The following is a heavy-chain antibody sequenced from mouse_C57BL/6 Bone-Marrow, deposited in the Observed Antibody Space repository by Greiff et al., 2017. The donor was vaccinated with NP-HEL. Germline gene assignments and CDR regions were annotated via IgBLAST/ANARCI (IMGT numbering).Heavy chain of an antibody. CDR2: IDLNSGGT. V-gene: IGHV1-72*01. D-gene: IGHD1-1*01. Sequence: QVQLQQPGAELVKPGASVKLSCKASGYTFTNYWMHWVKQRPGRGLEWIGRIDLNSGGTKYNEKFQSKATLTVDKPSSTADMQLSSLTSEDSAVYYCARYYYGSGYFDYWGQGTTLTGSS. J-gene: IGHJ2*01. CDR3: ARYYYGSGYFDY. CDR1: GYTFTNYW.